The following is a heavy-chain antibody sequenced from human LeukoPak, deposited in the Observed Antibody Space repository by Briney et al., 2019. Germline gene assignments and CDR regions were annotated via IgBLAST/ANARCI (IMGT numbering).Heavy chain of an antibody. CDR3: ARVPCFRGSGGSCYSGGYYYYGMDV. CDR1: GGTFSSYA. Sequence: SVKVSCKASGGTFSSYAISWVRQAPGQGLEWMGRIIPILGIANYAQKFQGRVTITADKSTSTAYMELSSLRSEDTAVYYCARVPCFRGSGGSCYSGGYYYYGMDVWGQGATVTVSS. CDR2: IIPILGIA. D-gene: IGHD2-15*01. V-gene: IGHV1-69*04. J-gene: IGHJ6*02.